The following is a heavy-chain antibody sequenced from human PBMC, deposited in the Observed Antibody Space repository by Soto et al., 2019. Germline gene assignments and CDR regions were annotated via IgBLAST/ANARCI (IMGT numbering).Heavy chain of an antibody. D-gene: IGHD3-16*01. CDR1: GFSLTTRGVG. CDR2: IYWDDDK. CDR3: AHIPHYDQSAWFDP. J-gene: IGHJ5*02. V-gene: IGHV2-5*02. Sequence: QITLKASGPTLVKPTQTLTLTCTFSGFSLTTRGVGVGWIRQPPGKALEYLALIYWDDDKRYSPSLQSRLSIAKDTSNNQVFLTMTNVDPVDTATYYCAHIPHYDQSAWFDPWGQGTLVSVSS.